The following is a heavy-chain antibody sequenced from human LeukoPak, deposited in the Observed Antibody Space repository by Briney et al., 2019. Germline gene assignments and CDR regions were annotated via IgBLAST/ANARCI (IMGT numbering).Heavy chain of an antibody. CDR1: GGSFSGYY. J-gene: IGHJ4*02. CDR2: INHSGST. CDR3: ARALGPRYYDSSGLRVFDY. Sequence: PSETLSLTCAVYGGSFSGYYWSWIRQPPGKGLEWIGEINHSGSTNYNPSPKSRVTISVDTSKNQFSLKLSSVTAADTAVYYCARALGPRYYDSSGLRVFDYWGQGTLVTVSS. V-gene: IGHV4-34*01. D-gene: IGHD3-22*01.